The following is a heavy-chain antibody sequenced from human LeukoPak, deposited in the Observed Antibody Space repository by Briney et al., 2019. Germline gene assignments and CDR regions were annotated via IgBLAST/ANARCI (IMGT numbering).Heavy chain of an antibody. V-gene: IGHV4-59*01. CDR3: ARAQYSSGWYSGDCWFDP. CDR1: GGSLSSYY. J-gene: IGHJ5*02. D-gene: IGHD6-19*01. CDR2: IYYSGST. Sequence: SETLSLTCTVSGGSLSSYYWSWIRQPPGKGLEWIGYIYYSGSTNYNPSLKSRVTISVDTSKNQFSLKLSSVTAADTAVYYCARAQYSSGWYSGDCWFDPGGQGTLVTVSS.